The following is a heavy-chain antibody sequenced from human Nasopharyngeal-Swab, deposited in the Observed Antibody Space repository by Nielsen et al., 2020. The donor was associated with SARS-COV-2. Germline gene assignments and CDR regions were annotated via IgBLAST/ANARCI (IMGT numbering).Heavy chain of an antibody. CDR2: IRGKANSYAT. V-gene: IGHV3-73*01. Sequence: GESLKISCAASGFTFSGSAMHWVRQASGKGLEWVGRIRGKANSYATAYAASVKGRFTISRDDSKNTAYLQMNSLKTEDTAVYYCTRNDLWGQGTLVTVSS. CDR1: GFTFSGSA. CDR3: TRNDL. J-gene: IGHJ4*02. D-gene: IGHD1-1*01.